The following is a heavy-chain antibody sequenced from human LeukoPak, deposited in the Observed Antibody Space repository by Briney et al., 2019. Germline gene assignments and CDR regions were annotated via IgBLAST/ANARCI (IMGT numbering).Heavy chain of an antibody. J-gene: IGHJ4*02. CDR1: GYTFTSYD. Sequence: ASVKVSCKASGYTFTSYDINWVRQTTGQGLEWMGWMNPNSGNTGYAQKFQGRVTMTRNTSISTAYMELSSLRSEDTAVYYCARSSYSSSWHHLAHWGQGTLVTVSS. V-gene: IGHV1-8*01. CDR2: MNPNSGNT. CDR3: ARSSYSSSWHHLAH. D-gene: IGHD6-13*01.